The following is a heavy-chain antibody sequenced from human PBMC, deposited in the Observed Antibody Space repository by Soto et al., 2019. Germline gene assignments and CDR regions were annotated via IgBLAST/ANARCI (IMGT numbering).Heavy chain of an antibody. V-gene: IGHV4-59*01. CDR2: IYYST. D-gene: IGHD6-19*01. Sequence: SETLSLTCTVSGGSISGYYWSWIRQPPGKGLEWIGYIYYSTNYNPSLKSRVTISVDTSKNQLPLKLTSVTAADTAVYYCARTSPVAGGFDYWGQGTLVTVSS. CDR1: GGSISGYY. J-gene: IGHJ4*02. CDR3: ARTSPVAGGFDY.